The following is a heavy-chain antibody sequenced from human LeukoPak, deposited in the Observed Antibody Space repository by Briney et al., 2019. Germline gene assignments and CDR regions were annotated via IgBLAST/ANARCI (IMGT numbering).Heavy chain of an antibody. CDR2: SYRRDTT. J-gene: IGHJ3*02. Sequence: PGGSLRLSCAASGFSVFSNYMTWVRQAPGKGLEWVAVSYRRDTTFYADAVKGRFIISTDSPRKTVYLQMNSLRVDDTAMYYCARIYGNSTIADAFDIWGQGTMVIVSS. CDR3: ARIYGNSTIADAFDI. V-gene: IGHV3-53*01. CDR1: GFSVFSNY. D-gene: IGHD2-21*01.